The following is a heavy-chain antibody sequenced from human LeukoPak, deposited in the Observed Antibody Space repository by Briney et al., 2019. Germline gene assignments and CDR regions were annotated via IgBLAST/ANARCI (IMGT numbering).Heavy chain of an antibody. D-gene: IGHD2/OR15-2a*01. V-gene: IGHV3-21*01. CDR2: ISSSSSYI. J-gene: IGHJ6*03. Sequence: GGSLRLSCAASGFTFSSYSMNWVRQAPGKGLEWVSSISSSSSYIYYADSVKGRFTISRDNAKNSLYLQMNSLRAEDTAVCYCARDEVYDRYYYYYYMDVWGKGTTVTVSS. CDR3: ARDEVYDRYYYYYYMDV. CDR1: GFTFSSYS.